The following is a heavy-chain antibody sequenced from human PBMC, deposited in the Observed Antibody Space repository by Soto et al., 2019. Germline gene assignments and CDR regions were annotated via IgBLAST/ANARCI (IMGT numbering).Heavy chain of an antibody. CDR1: GYSISSGHY. Sequence: SETLSLTCVVSGYSISSGHYWGWIRQPPGKGLEWIGNIYHSGNTYYNPSLKSRVTISVDTSKNQFPLKLSSVTAADTAVYYCALDSIGYYASLGMDVWGQGTTVTVSS. CDR3: ALDSIGYYASLGMDV. CDR2: IYHSGNT. V-gene: IGHV4-38-2*01. J-gene: IGHJ6*02. D-gene: IGHD3-22*01.